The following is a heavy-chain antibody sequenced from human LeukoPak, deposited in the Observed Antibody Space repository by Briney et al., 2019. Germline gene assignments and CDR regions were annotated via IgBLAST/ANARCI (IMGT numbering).Heavy chain of an antibody. V-gene: IGHV4-4*02. D-gene: IGHD5-12*01. Sequence: SGTLSLTCAVSGGSISSSNWWSWVRQPPGKGLEWIGEIYHSGSTNNNPSLKSRVTISVDKSKNQFSLKLSSVTAADTAVYYCARVRGYYSGYDQEGHLIDYWGQGTLVTVSS. CDR3: ARVRGYYSGYDQEGHLIDY. J-gene: IGHJ4*02. CDR2: IYHSGST. CDR1: GGSISSSNW.